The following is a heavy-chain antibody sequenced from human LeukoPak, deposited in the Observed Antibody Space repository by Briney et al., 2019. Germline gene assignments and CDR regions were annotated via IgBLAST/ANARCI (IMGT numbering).Heavy chain of an antibody. CDR3: AKGTPEDYGDFEKYFDY. D-gene: IGHD4-17*01. CDR2: ISGSGGST. V-gene: IGHV3-23*01. CDR1: GFNFANHA. J-gene: IGHJ4*02. Sequence: GGSLRLSCAAPGFNFANHAMSWVRQTAGKGLEWVSAISGSGGSTYYADSVKGRFTISRGNSENTLYLQMNSLRAEDTAVYYCAKGTPEDYGDFEKYFDYWGQGTLVTVSS.